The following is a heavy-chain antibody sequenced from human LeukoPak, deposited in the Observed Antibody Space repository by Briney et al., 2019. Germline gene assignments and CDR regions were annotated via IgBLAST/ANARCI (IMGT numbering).Heavy chain of an antibody. Sequence: GGSLRLSCAASGLTFSNYNFHWVRQAPGKGLEWVAVIWYDGGNEYYAGSVKGRFTISRDDSKNTLYLQMNSLRAEDTAMYYCARITGYGEDYFDYLGQGTLVTVSS. V-gene: IGHV3-33*01. D-gene: IGHD3-10*01. CDR3: ARITGYGEDYFDY. CDR2: IWYDGGNE. J-gene: IGHJ4*02. CDR1: GLTFSNYN.